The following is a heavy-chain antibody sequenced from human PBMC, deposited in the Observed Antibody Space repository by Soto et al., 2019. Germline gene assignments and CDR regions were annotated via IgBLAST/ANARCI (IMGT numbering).Heavy chain of an antibody. J-gene: IGHJ6*02. D-gene: IGHD2-2*01. V-gene: IGHV1-8*01. CDR3: ARLYIVVVPAAMGGRNYYYYGMDV. Sequence: ASVKVSCKASGYTFTSYDMNWVRQATGQGLEWMGWMNPNSGNTGYAQKFQGRVTMTRNTSISTAYMELSSLRSEDTAVYYCARLYIVVVPAAMGGRNYYYYGMDVWGQGTTVTVSS. CDR2: MNPNSGNT. CDR1: GYTFTSYD.